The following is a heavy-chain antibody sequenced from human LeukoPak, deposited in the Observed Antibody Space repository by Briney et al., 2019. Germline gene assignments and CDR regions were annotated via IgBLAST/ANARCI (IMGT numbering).Heavy chain of an antibody. V-gene: IGHV1-18*01. CDR1: GYTFTSYG. CDR2: ISAYNGNT. Sequence: ASVKVSCKASGYTFTSYGISWVRQAPGQGLEWMGWISAYNGNTNYAQKLQGRVTMTTDTSTSTAYMELRSLRSDDTAVYYCARMGLGGVFGVVIPNPFDYWGQGTLVTVSS. J-gene: IGHJ4*02. D-gene: IGHD3-3*01. CDR3: ARMGLGGVFGVVIPNPFDY.